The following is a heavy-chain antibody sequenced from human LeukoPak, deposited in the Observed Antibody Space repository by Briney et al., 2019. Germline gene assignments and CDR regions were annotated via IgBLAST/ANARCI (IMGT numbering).Heavy chain of an antibody. V-gene: IGHV1-3*04. CDR1: GYTFSSYA. Sequence: ASVKVSCKASGYTFSSYAMHWVRQAPGQRLEWMAWINTGNGNTKYSQKFQGRVTMTRDTSASTAYMGLSSLRSEDTAVYYCTRPVAPRNAFDIWGQGTMVTVSS. J-gene: IGHJ3*02. D-gene: IGHD6-19*01. CDR2: INTGNGNT. CDR3: TRPVAPRNAFDI.